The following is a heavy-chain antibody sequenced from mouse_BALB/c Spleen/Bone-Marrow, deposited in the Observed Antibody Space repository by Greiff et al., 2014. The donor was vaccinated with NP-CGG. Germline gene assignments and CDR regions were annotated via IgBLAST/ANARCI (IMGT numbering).Heavy chain of an antibody. V-gene: IGHV1-9*01. CDR2: ILPGSGST. Sequence: VQLQQSGAELMKPGASVKISCKAIGYTFSSYWIEWVKQRPGHGLEWIGEILPGSGSTHYIEKFEGKATFTADTSSNTAYMQLSSLTSEDSAVYYCARGYDYASFAYWGQGTLVTVSA. J-gene: IGHJ3*01. CDR3: ARGYDYASFAY. D-gene: IGHD2-4*01. CDR1: GYTFSSYW.